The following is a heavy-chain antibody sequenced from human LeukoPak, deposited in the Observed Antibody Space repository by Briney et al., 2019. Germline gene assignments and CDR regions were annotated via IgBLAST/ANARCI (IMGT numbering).Heavy chain of an antibody. CDR3: ARDRGDYYDSSGLGVAY. Sequence: ASVTVSFKASGYTFTGYYMHWVRQAPGQGREWMGWIHPNSGGTNYAQKLQGRVTLTTDTSTSTAYMELRSLRSDDTAVYYCARDRGDYYDSSGLGVAYWGQGTLVTVSS. V-gene: IGHV1-2*02. D-gene: IGHD3-22*01. CDR1: GYTFTGYY. CDR2: IHPNSGGT. J-gene: IGHJ4*02.